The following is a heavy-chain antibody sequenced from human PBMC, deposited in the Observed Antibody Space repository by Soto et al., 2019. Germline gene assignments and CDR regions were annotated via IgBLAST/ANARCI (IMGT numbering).Heavy chain of an antibody. Sequence: PSETLSLTCTVSGGSISSYYWSWIRQPPGKGLEWIGYIYYSGSTNYNPSLKSRVTISVDTSKNQFSLKLSSVTAADTAVYYCATGPIAARPRVYFDYWGQGTLVTVSS. J-gene: IGHJ4*02. CDR2: IYYSGST. CDR1: GGSISSYY. V-gene: IGHV4-59*01. CDR3: ATGPIAARPRVYFDY. D-gene: IGHD6-6*01.